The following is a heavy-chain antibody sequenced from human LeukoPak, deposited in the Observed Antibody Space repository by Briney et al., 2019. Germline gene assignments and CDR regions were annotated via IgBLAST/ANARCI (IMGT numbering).Heavy chain of an antibody. CDR2: ISYDESNK. J-gene: IGHJ6*04. CDR1: GFTFSSYR. V-gene: IGHV3-30*18. D-gene: IGHD3-10*01. Sequence: GGSLRLSCAASGFTFSSYRMHWVRQAPGKGLEWVAVISYDESNKYYADSVKGRFTISRDNSKNTLYLQMNSLRAEDSAVYYCAKVGGSGSYLLTYYYYGMDVWGKGITVTVSS. CDR3: AKVGGSGSYLLTYYYYGMDV.